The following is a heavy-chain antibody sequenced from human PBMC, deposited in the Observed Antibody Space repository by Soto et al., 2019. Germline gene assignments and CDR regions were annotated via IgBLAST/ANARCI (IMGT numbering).Heavy chain of an antibody. CDR1: GGSISSSSYY. J-gene: IGHJ4*02. CDR3: ARHSPDTEDYYDSSGSGGGYFDY. V-gene: IGHV4-39*01. CDR2: IYYSGST. D-gene: IGHD3-22*01. Sequence: SETLSLTCTVSGGSISSSSYYWGWIRQPPGKGLEWIGSIYYSGSTYYNPSLKSRVTISVDTSKNQFSLKLSSVTAADTALYYCARHSPDTEDYYDSSGSGGGYFDYWGQGTLVTVSS.